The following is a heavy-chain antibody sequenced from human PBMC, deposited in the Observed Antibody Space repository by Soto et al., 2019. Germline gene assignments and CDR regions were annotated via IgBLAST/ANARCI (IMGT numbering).Heavy chain of an antibody. CDR1: GYTFTSYY. J-gene: IGHJ4*02. D-gene: IGHD6-13*01. CDR3: ARGLSTSSNWSPFDY. V-gene: IGHV1-46*01. CDR2: INPPGDTT. Sequence: GASVKVSCKASGYTFTSYYMHWVRQAPGQGLEWMGIINPPGDTTNYAQKFQGRVTMTRDTSTSTVYMELSSLRSEDTAVYYCARGLSTSSNWSPFDYWGPGTLVTVSS.